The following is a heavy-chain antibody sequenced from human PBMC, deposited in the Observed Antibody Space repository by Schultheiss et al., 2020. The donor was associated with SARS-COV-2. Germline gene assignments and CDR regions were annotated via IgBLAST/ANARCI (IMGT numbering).Heavy chain of an antibody. D-gene: IGHD4-11*01. CDR3: ARRSSNYATFDYYYYMDV. Sequence: SETLSLTCTVSGGSISSYYWSWIRQPPGKGLEWIGEINHSGSTNYNPSLKSRVTISVDTSKNQFSLKLSSVTAADTAVYYCARRSSNYATFDYYYYMDVWGKGTTVTVSS. CDR2: INHSGST. CDR1: GGSISSYY. J-gene: IGHJ6*03. V-gene: IGHV4-34*01.